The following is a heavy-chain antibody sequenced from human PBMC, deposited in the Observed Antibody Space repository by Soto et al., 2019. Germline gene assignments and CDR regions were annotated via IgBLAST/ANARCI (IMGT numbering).Heavy chain of an antibody. V-gene: IGHV1-69*01. CDR1: GGTFSSYA. Sequence: QVQLVQSGAEVKKPGSSVKVSCKASGGTFSSYAISWVRQAPGQGLEWMGGIIPIFGTAHYAQRFQGRVTITADESTSTAYMERSSVRTEDTAVYYCARVRSSGWYPIPHDDYWGQGTLVTVSS. CDR2: IIPIFGTA. J-gene: IGHJ4*02. CDR3: ARVRSSGWYPIPHDDY. D-gene: IGHD6-19*01.